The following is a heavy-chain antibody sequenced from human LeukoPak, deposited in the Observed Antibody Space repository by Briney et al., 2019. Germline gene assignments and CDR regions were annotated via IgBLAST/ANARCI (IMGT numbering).Heavy chain of an antibody. CDR3: VRGVGSSTSCYVRAFDI. Sequence: GGSLRLSCAASGFTFSNSWMHWVCQAPEKGLEWVADIKCDGSEKCYVDSEKGRLTISRDNAKNSLYLQVNSLRAEDMTVYYCVRGVGSSTSCYVRAFDIWGQGTMVTVSS. CDR1: GFTFSNSW. J-gene: IGHJ3*02. D-gene: IGHD2-2*01. V-gene: IGHV3-52*01. CDR2: IKCDGSEK.